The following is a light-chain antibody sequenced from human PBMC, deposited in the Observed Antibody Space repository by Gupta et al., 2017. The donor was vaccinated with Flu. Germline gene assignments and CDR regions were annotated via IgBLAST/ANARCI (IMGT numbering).Light chain of an antibody. Sequence: GDRVTITCRASQDVRNYLAWFQQRPGRAPKSLIYSAFSLYPGVPSKFSGNGSGTDFTLTISSLQPEDFATYYCQQYDSYPRTFGGGTRVEIK. J-gene: IGKJ4*01. CDR3: QQYDSYPRT. V-gene: IGKV1-16*02. CDR2: SAF. CDR1: QDVRNY.